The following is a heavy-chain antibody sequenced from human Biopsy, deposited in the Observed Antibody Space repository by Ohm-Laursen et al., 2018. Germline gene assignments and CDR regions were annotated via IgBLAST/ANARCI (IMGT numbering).Heavy chain of an antibody. J-gene: IGHJ4*02. Sequence: ASVKVSCKASGYTFISFGITWVRQAPGQGLEWVGYIGGDNGDTKYAQKFQGRVTMTTDTSTSTAYMELRSLRCDDTAFYYCARDGKYDSQGYWGPGTLVTVSS. CDR2: IGGDNGDT. D-gene: IGHD3-22*01. CDR1: GYTFISFG. V-gene: IGHV1-18*01. CDR3: ARDGKYDSQGY.